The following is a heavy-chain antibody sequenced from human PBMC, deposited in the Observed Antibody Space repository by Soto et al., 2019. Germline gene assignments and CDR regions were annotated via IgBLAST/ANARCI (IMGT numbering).Heavy chain of an antibody. J-gene: IGHJ4*02. CDR3: ARANSAPDY. D-gene: IGHD6-13*01. Sequence: ASVKVSCKASGYTFTSYGISWVRQAPGQGLEWMGIINPSGGSPSYAQRFQGRITMTGDTSTSTVFLDLSSLRYEDTAVYYCARANSAPDYWGQGTLVTVSS. V-gene: IGHV1-46*01. CDR1: GYTFTSYG. CDR2: INPSGGSP.